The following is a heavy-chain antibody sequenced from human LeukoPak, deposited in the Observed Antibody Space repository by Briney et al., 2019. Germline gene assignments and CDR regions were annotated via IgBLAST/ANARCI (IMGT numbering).Heavy chain of an antibody. CDR3: ARDRWELLLSYYFDY. CDR1: GFTFSSYG. V-gene: IGHV3-30*02. CDR2: IRYDGSNK. D-gene: IGHD1-26*01. Sequence: PGGSLRLSCAASGFTFSSYGMHWVRQAPGKGLEWVAFIRYDGSNKYYADSVKGRFTISRDNSKNTLYLQMNSLRAEDTAVYYCARDRWELLLSYYFDYWGQGTLVTVSS. J-gene: IGHJ4*02.